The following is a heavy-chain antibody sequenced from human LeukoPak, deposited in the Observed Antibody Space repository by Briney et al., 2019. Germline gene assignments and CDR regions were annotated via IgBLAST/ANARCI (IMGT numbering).Heavy chain of an antibody. J-gene: IGHJ4*02. CDR2: ISGSDGST. D-gene: IGHD2-2*01. Sequence: GGSLRLSCAASGFTFSNYAMSWVRQAPGKGLEWVSVISGSDGSTYYADSVKGRFTISRDNSKNTLYLQMNSLRAEDTAVYYCAKARSGSSASCYNYWGQGTLVTVSS. CDR1: GFTFSNYA. CDR3: AKARSGSSASCYNY. V-gene: IGHV3-23*01.